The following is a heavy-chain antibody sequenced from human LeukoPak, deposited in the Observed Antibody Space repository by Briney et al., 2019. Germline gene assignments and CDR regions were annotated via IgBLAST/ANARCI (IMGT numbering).Heavy chain of an antibody. CDR1: GFTFSSYA. D-gene: IGHD3-10*01. V-gene: IGHV3-23*01. Sequence: GGSLRLSCAASGFTFSSYAMSWVRQAPGKGLEWVSTISGNGGRTYYADSVKGRFTISRDNSKNTLYLQMNSLRAEDTAVYYCARGPTGRPDQSAALLWFGELSPYYYYGMDVWGQGTTVTVSS. J-gene: IGHJ6*02. CDR3: ARGPTGRPDQSAALLWFGELSPYYYYGMDV. CDR2: ISGNGGRT.